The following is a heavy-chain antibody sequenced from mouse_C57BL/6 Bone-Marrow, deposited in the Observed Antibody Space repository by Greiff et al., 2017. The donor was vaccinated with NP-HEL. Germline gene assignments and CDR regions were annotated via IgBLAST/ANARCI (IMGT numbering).Heavy chain of an antibody. CDR3: TLHYYGSSYWYFDV. CDR1: GFNIKDDY. J-gene: IGHJ1*03. D-gene: IGHD1-1*01. CDR2: IDPENGDT. V-gene: IGHV14-4*01. Sequence: DVKLQESGAELVRPGASVKLSCTASGFNIKDDYMHWVKQRPEQGLEWIGWIDPENGDTEYASKFQGKATITADTSSNTAYLQLSSLTSEDTAVYYCTLHYYGSSYWYFDVWGTGTTVTVSS.